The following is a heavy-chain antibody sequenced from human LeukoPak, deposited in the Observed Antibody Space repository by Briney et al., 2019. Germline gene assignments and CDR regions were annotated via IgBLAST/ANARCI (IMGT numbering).Heavy chain of an antibody. CDR2: INHSGST. D-gene: IGHD1-1*01. CDR3: ARVTSTTGTD. J-gene: IGHJ4*02. Sequence: SETLSLTCPVSGGSISCYYWSWIRQPPGKGLEWIGEINHSGSTNYNPSLKSRVTISVDTSKNQFSLKLSSVTAADTAVYYCARVTSTTGTDWGQGTLVTVSS. V-gene: IGHV4-34*01. CDR1: GGSISCYY.